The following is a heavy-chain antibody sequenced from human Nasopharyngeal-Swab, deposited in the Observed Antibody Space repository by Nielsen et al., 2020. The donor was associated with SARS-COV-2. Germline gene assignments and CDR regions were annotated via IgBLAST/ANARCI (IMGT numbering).Heavy chain of an antibody. CDR3: ARLAAAAGRGY. V-gene: IGHV4-34*01. D-gene: IGHD6-13*01. Sequence: SETLSLTCAVYGGSFSDYYWSWIRQPPGKGLEWIGEINHRGSTNYNPSPKSRVTVSVDTSKKQFSLKLSSVTAADTAVYYCARLAAAAGRGYWGQGTLVTVSS. CDR2: INHRGST. CDR1: GGSFSDYY. J-gene: IGHJ4*02.